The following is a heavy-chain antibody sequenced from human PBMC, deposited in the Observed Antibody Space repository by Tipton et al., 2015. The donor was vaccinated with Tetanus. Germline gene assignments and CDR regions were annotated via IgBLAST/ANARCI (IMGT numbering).Heavy chain of an antibody. D-gene: IGHD3-10*01. CDR1: GGSISSGGYY. CDR3: ARDTTMVRGVINDYYYYGMDV. V-gene: IGHV4-61*08. J-gene: IGHJ6*02. CDR2: IYYSGST. Sequence: TLSLTCTVSGGSISSGGYYWSWIRQHPGKGLEWIGYIYYSGSTNYNPSLKSRVTISVDTSKNQFSLKLSSVTAADTAVYYCARDTTMVRGVINDYYYYGMDVWGQGTTVTVSS.